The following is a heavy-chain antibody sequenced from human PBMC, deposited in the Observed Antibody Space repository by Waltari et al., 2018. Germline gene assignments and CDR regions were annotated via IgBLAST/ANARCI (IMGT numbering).Heavy chain of an antibody. Sequence: QVQLVESGGGLVKPGASLRLSCAASGFTFSDFYMSWFRQTPGKGLEWVSYISICGDTVYYADSVKGRFTFSRDNAKNSLYLQMTSLRPEDTAVYYCARGAPFDPWGQGTLVIVSS. CDR2: ISICGDTV. CDR1: GFTFSDFY. J-gene: IGHJ5*02. V-gene: IGHV3-11*01. CDR3: ARGAPFDP.